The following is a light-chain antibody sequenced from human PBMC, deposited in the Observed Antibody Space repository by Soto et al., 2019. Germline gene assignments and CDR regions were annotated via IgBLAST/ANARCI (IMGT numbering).Light chain of an antibody. CDR3: CSFSATSHVV. Sequence: QSALTQPRSVSGSPGQSVTISCTGTSSDVGAYNHVSWYQQHPGKAPKLVIYEVTERPSGVPDRFSGSKSGSTASLTISGLQTDDEGDFSCCSFSATSHVVFGGGTKLTVL. J-gene: IGLJ2*01. CDR1: SSDVGAYNH. V-gene: IGLV2-11*01. CDR2: EVT.